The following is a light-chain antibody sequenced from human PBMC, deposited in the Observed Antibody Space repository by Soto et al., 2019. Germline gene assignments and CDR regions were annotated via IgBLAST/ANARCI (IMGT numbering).Light chain of an antibody. CDR3: AAWEDSLSGPV. J-gene: IGLJ3*02. V-gene: IGLV1-47*02. Sequence: QSVLTQPPSASGTPGQRVTISCSGGSYNVGSNSVYWYQQLPGTAPKLLIYSNNQRPSGVPDRFSGSKSGTSASLAISGLRSEDEADYYCAAWEDSLSGPVFGGGTKLTVL. CDR2: SNN. CDR1: SYNVGSNS.